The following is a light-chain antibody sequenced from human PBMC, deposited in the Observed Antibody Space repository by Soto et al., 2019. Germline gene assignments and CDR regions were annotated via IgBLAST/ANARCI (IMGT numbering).Light chain of an antibody. CDR1: QGISSY. Sequence: DIQMTQSPSSLSASVGGRVTITCRASQGISSYLAWYQQKPGKAPKLLIYAASTLQSGVPYRLSGSGSGTEFTLTISRLQPEDFATYYCQQLNSYLITCGQGTRLEIK. CDR2: AAS. J-gene: IGKJ5*01. CDR3: QQLNSYLIT. V-gene: IGKV1-9*01.